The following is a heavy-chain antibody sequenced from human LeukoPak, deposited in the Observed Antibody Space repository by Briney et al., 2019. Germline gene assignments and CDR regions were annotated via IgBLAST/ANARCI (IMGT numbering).Heavy chain of an antibody. V-gene: IGHV4-59*01. D-gene: IGHD6-25*01. J-gene: IGHJ6*02. Sequence: SETLSLTCTVSGGSIGSYYWSWIRQPPGKELEWIGYIYYSGSTNYNPSLKSRVTISVDTSKNQFSLKLDSVTAADTAVYYCARSASPYYCYYGLDVWGQGTTVTVSS. CDR2: IYYSGST. CDR1: GGSIGSYY. CDR3: ARSASPYYCYYGLDV.